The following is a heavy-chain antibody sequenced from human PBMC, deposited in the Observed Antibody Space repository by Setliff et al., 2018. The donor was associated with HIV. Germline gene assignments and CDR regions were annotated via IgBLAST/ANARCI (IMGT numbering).Heavy chain of an antibody. J-gene: IGHJ4*02. Sequence: PSETLSLTCTVSGGSIISTPDYWGWIRQSPGKGLEWIATIYYLGGTAYNPSLKSRVTISQDTSKNQFSLNLSSVTAADTAVYYCVRHWLPTWGFDYWGQGTPVTVSS. V-gene: IGHV4-39*01. D-gene: IGHD6-19*01. CDR2: IYYLGGT. CDR3: VRHWLPTWGFDY. CDR1: GGSIISTPDY.